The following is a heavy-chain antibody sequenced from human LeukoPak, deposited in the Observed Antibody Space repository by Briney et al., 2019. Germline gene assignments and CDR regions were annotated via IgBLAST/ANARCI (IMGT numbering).Heavy chain of an antibody. Sequence: TGGSLRLSCAASGFTFSSYAMSWVRQAPGKGLEWVSTMSGSGGSTYYADSVKGRFTISRDNAKNSLYLQMNSLRSEDTAVYYCARGRNYGSGRDSYYYYYYYMDVWGKGTTVTVSS. CDR2: MSGSGGST. CDR1: GFTFSSYA. CDR3: ARGRNYGSGRDSYYYYYYYMDV. D-gene: IGHD3-10*01. J-gene: IGHJ6*03. V-gene: IGHV3-23*01.